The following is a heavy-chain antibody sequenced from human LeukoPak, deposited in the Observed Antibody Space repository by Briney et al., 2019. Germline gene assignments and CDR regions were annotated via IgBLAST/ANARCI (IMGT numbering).Heavy chain of an antibody. Sequence: GGSLRLSCAASGFTFSTYWMTWVRQAPGKGLEWVAAIQSDGSQEYFADSVKGRSTISRDKSKSTMYLQIDTLRAEDTAVYYCAGDSCLIKTCLDYWGQGTLVTVSS. V-gene: IGHV3-33*08. CDR1: GFTFSTYW. J-gene: IGHJ4*02. D-gene: IGHD3-10*01. CDR3: AGDSCLIKTCLDY. CDR2: IQSDGSQE.